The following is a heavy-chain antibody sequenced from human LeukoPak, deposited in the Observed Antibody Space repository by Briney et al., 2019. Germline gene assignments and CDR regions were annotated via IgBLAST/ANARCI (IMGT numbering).Heavy chain of an antibody. J-gene: IGHJ4*02. CDR3: ARGLVPSDYYDSSGYYSYYFDY. CDR1: GGTFSSYA. D-gene: IGHD3-22*01. CDR2: IIPILGIA. Sequence: ASVKVSCKASGGTFSSYAISWVRQAPGQGLEWMGRIIPILGIAHYAQKFQGRVTITADKSTSTAYMELSSLRSEDTAVYYCARGLVPSDYYDSSGYYSYYFDYWGQGTLVTVSS. V-gene: IGHV1-69*04.